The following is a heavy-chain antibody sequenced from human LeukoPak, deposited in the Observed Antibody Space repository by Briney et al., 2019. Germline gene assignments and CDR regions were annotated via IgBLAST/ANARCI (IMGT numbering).Heavy chain of an antibody. J-gene: IGHJ3*02. CDR3: ARDRDGYNSGGAFDI. CDR2: IYTSGST. CDR1: DGSISSYY. D-gene: IGHD5-24*01. Sequence: SETLSLTCTVSDGSISSYYWSWIRQPAGKGLEWIGRIYTSGSTNYNPSLKSRVTMPVDTSKNQFSLKLNSMTAADTAVYYCARDRDGYNSGGAFDIWGQGTMVTVSS. V-gene: IGHV4-4*07.